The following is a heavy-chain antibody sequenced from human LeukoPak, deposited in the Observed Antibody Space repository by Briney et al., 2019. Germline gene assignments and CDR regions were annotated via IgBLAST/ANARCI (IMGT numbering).Heavy chain of an antibody. CDR3: AKVRSGYCSGGACLFDH. D-gene: IGHD2-15*01. CDR2: IYPGDSDT. J-gene: IGHJ4*02. V-gene: IGHV5-51*01. Sequence: GESLRSSTQCSGYSFTNYWIGWVRQVPGRGLEWMGIIYPGDSDTRYSPSFQGQVTISADKSINTAYLQWSSLKASDTGIYFCAKVRSGYCSGGACLFDHGAQRTLVTVSS. CDR1: GYSFTNYW.